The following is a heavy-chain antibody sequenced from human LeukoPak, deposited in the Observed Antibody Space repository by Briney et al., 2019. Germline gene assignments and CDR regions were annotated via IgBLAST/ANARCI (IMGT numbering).Heavy chain of an antibody. V-gene: IGHV3-30*04. CDR1: GFAFSSYA. Sequence: GGSLRLSCAASGFAFSSYAMHWVRQAPGKGLEWVAIISYDGITEEYSDSVKGRFTISRDNFKNTLFLQMNSLRDEDTAVYYCARGLSSLNAHYYGSGSYYSQGYNWFDPWGQGTLVTVSS. CDR3: ARGLSSLNAHYYGSGSYYSQGYNWFDP. J-gene: IGHJ5*02. D-gene: IGHD3-10*01. CDR2: ISYDGITE.